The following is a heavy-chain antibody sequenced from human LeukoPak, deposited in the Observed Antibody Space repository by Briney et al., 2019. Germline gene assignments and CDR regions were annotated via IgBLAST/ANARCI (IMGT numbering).Heavy chain of an antibody. V-gene: IGHV3-30*02. CDR1: GFTFSSYG. J-gene: IGHJ4*02. D-gene: IGHD2-15*01. CDR2: IRYDGSNK. CDR3: AKDGYCSGGSRYIGEIKADY. Sequence: GGSLRLSCAASGFTFSSYGMHWVRQAPGKGLEWVAFIRYDGSNKYYADSVKGRFTISRDNSKNTLYLQMNSLRAEDTAVYYCAKDGYCSGGSRYIGEIKADYWGQGTLVTVSS.